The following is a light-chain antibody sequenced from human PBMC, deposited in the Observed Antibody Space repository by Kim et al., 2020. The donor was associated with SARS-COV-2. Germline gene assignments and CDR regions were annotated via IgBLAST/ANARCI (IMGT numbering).Light chain of an antibody. CDR3: SSYTSSNTLV. Sequence: GQSITISCTGTSSGVGGYTYVAWYQQHPGKAPKVLIHDVTIRPSGISNRFSASKSASTASLTISGLQAEDEADYYCSSYTSSNTLVFGTGTKVTVL. V-gene: IGLV2-14*03. CDR2: DVT. J-gene: IGLJ1*01. CDR1: SSGVGGYTY.